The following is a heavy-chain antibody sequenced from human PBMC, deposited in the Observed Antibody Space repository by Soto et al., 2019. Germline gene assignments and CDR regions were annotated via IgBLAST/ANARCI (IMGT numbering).Heavy chain of an antibody. CDR1: GGSISSGDYY. CDR3: ARVVIGFWSGYALYYYYYGMDV. V-gene: IGHV4-30-4*02. Sequence: SDTLSLTCTFSGGSISSGDYYCSWIRQPPGKGLEWIGYIYYSGSTYYNPSLKSRVTISVDTSKNQFSLKPSSVTAADTAVYYCARVVIGFWSGYALYYYYYGMDVWGQGTTVTVSS. D-gene: IGHD3-3*01. CDR2: IYYSGST. J-gene: IGHJ6*02.